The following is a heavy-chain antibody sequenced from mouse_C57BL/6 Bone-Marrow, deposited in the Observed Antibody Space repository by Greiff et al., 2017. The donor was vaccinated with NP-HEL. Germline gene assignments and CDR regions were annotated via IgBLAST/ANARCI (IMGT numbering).Heavy chain of an antibody. V-gene: IGHV1-7*01. CDR2: INPSSGYT. CDR1: GYTFTSYW. J-gene: IGHJ4*01. D-gene: IGHD1-1*01. Sequence: QVQLQQSGAELAKPGASVKLSCKASGYTFTSYWMHWVKQRPGQGLEWIGYINPSSGYTKYNQKFKGKATLTADKSSSTAYMQLSSLTYEDSAVYYCARDGSSYYYYAMDYWGQGTSVTVSS. CDR3: ARDGSSYYYYAMDY.